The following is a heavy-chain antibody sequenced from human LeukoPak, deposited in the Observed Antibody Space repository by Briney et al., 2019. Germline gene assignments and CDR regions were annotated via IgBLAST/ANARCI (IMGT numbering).Heavy chain of an antibody. CDR1: GFSFSSNA. CDR2: ISSSSSYI. J-gene: IGHJ4*02. V-gene: IGHV3-21*01. D-gene: IGHD3-10*01. Sequence: GGSLRLSCAASGFSFSSNAMNWVRQAPGKGLEWVSSISSSSSYIYYADSVKGRFTISRDNAKNSLYLQMNSLRAEDTAVYYCARDWRERGAYFHYWGQGTLVTVSS. CDR3: ARDWRERGAYFHY.